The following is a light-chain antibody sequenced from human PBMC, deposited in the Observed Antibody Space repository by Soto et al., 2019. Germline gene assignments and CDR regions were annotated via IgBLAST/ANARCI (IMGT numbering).Light chain of an antibody. CDR2: EVS. CDR1: SSDVGGHNY. Sequence: QSALTQPASVSGSPGQTITISCTGSSSDVGGHNYVSWFQHLPGKAPKLMISEVSNRPSGVSNRFSGSKSGNTASLTVSELQADDEADYYCSSYTATNTWVFGGGTKVTVL. CDR3: SSYTATNTWV. V-gene: IGLV2-14*01. J-gene: IGLJ3*02.